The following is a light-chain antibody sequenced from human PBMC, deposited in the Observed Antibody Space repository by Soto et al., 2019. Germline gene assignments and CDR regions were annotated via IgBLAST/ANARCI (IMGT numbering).Light chain of an antibody. CDR1: QSVSNN. Sequence: EIVMTQSPATLSVSPGERATLSCRASQSVSNNVAWYQQKPGQAPRLLIYGASTRATGISARFSGSGSGTEFSLTISSLQSEDFAVYYCQQYDNWPPWTFGQGTKVEIK. CDR3: QQYDNWPPWT. J-gene: IGKJ1*01. V-gene: IGKV3-15*01. CDR2: GAS.